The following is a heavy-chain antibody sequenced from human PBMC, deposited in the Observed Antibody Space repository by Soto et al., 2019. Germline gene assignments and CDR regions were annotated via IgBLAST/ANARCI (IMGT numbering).Heavy chain of an antibody. CDR2: IYYSGST. CDR1: GGSISSGGYY. CDR3: AKVYEYGGNYFDAFDI. Sequence: QVQLHESGPGLVKTSQTLSLTCSVSGGSISSGGYYWSWIRQHTGKGLEWIGYIYYSGSTYYNPSLKSRVTISVDKTKNQFSLKMSSVTAADTAVSYCAKVYEYGGNYFDAFDIWGQGTMVTVSS. D-gene: IGHD4-17*01. V-gene: IGHV4-31*03. J-gene: IGHJ3*02.